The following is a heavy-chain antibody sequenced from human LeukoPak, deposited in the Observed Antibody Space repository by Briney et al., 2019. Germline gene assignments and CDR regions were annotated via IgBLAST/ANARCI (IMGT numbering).Heavy chain of an antibody. V-gene: IGHV4-59*01. Sequence: SETLSLTCTVSGGSISSYYWSWIRQPPGKGLEWIGYIYYSGSTNYNPSLKSRVTISVDTSKNQFSLKLSSVTAADTAVYYCATLRARCYYFDYWGQGTLVTVSS. CDR3: ATLRARCYYFDY. J-gene: IGHJ4*02. CDR2: IYYSGST. CDR1: GGSISSYY. D-gene: IGHD2-21*01.